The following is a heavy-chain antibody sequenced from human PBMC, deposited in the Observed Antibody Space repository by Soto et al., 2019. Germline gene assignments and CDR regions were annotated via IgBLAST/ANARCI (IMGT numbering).Heavy chain of an antibody. Sequence: PSETLSLTCTVSGGSISSYYWSWIRQPPGKGLEWIGYIYYSGSTNYNPSLKSRVTISVDTSKNQFSLKLSSVTAADTAVYYCARDKYYGSGSYYLSLGNYYGTDVWGQGTTITV. D-gene: IGHD3-10*01. CDR2: IYYSGST. J-gene: IGHJ6*02. CDR3: ARDKYYGSGSYYLSLGNYYGTDV. CDR1: GGSISSYY. V-gene: IGHV4-59*01.